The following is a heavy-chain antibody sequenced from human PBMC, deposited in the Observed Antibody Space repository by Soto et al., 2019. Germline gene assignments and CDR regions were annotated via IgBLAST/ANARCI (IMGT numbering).Heavy chain of an antibody. Sequence: GGSLRLSCAASGFTFSSYAMHWVRQAPGKGLEWVAVISYDGSNKYYADSVKGRLTISRDNSKNTLYLQMNSLRAEDTAVYYCARGAGSSSVATLVDPWGQGTLVTVSS. CDR1: GFTFSSYA. D-gene: IGHD6-6*01. J-gene: IGHJ5*02. V-gene: IGHV3-30-3*01. CDR3: ARGAGSSSVATLVDP. CDR2: ISYDGSNK.